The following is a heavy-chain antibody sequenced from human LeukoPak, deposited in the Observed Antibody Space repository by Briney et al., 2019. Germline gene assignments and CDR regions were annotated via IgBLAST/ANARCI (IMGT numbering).Heavy chain of an antibody. D-gene: IGHD3-16*01. Sequence: ESGPTLVNPTQTLTLTCTFSGFSLSTSGVGVGWIRQPPGKALEWLALIYWNDDKRYSPSLKSRLTITKDTSKNQVVLTMTNMDPVDTATYYCAHRRYDYVWGSYQFDYWGQGTLATVSS. CDR1: GFSLSTSGVG. J-gene: IGHJ4*02. CDR3: AHRRYDYVWGSYQFDY. CDR2: IYWNDDK. V-gene: IGHV2-5*01.